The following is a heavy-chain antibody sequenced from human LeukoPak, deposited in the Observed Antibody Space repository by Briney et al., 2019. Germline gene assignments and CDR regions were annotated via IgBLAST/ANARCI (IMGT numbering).Heavy chain of an antibody. CDR2: ISSSSSYI. J-gene: IGHJ6*03. CDR1: GFTFSSYS. CDR3: ARSGIAAADYYYMDV. D-gene: IGHD6-13*01. V-gene: IGHV3-21*01. Sequence: GGSLRLSCAASGFTFSSYSMNWVRQAPGKGLEWVSSISSSSSYIYYADSVKGRFTISRDNAKNSLYLQTNSLRAEDTAVYYCARSGIAAADYYYMDVWGKGTTVTVSS.